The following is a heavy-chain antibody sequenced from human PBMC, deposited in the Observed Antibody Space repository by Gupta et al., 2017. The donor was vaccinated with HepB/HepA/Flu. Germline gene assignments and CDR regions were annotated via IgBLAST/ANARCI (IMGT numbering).Heavy chain of an antibody. CDR2: ISSSGTNI. CDR3: ARAPPGDSSGWFGSDY. J-gene: IGHJ4*02. D-gene: IGHD6-19*01. CDR1: GFTFRSYS. V-gene: IGHV3-21*01. Sequence: EVQLVESGGGLVKPGGSLRLSCAASGFTFRSYSMNWVRQAPGKGLEWVSSISSSGTNIFYADSVKGRFTISRDNAKSSLFLQMDSLRAEDTAVYYCARAPPGDSSGWFGSDYWGQGTLVTVSS.